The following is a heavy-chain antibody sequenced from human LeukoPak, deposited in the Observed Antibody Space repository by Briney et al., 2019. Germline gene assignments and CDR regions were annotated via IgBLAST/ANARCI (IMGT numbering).Heavy chain of an antibody. CDR3: ARDNPPGYFDY. CDR2: INPSGGST. V-gene: IGHV1-46*01. Sequence: ASVKVSCKASGYTFTSYYMHWVRQAPGQGLEWMGIINPSGGSTSYAQKFQGRVTMTRDTSTSTVYTELSSLRSEDTAVYYCARDNPPGYFDYWGQGTLVTVSS. J-gene: IGHJ4*02. CDR1: GYTFTSYY. D-gene: IGHD1-14*01.